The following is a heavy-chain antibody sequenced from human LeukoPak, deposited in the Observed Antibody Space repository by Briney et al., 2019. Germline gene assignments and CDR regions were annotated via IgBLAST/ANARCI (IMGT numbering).Heavy chain of an antibody. CDR2: ISSSSSTI. CDR3: ARDHPQHSSDY. D-gene: IGHD6-13*01. CDR1: GFTFSSYS. Sequence: GGSLRLSCAASGFTFSSYSMNWVRQAPGKGLEWVSYISSSSSTIYYADSVKGRFTISRDNAKNSLYLQMNSLRAEDTAVYYCARDHPQHSSDYWGQGTLVTVSS. J-gene: IGHJ4*02. V-gene: IGHV3-48*04.